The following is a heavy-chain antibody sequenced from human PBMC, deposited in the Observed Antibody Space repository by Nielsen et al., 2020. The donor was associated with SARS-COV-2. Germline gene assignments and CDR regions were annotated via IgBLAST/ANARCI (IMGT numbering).Heavy chain of an antibody. CDR2: IYYSGST. V-gene: IGHV4-39*07. D-gene: IGHD3-22*01. Sequence: SETLSLTCTASGGSISSSSYYWGWIRQPPGKGLEWIGSIYYSGSTYYNPSLKSRVTISVDTSKNQFSLKLSSVTAADTAVYYCALVRVVNFVRYFDYWGQGTLVTVSS. J-gene: IGHJ4*02. CDR3: ALVRVVNFVRYFDY. CDR1: GGSISSSSYY.